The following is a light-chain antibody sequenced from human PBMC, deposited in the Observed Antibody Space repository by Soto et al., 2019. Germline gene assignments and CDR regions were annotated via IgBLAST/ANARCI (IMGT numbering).Light chain of an antibody. CDR1: SSDVGGYNY. V-gene: IGLV2-14*01. CDR3: SSYTSSSTPYV. Sequence: QSALTQPASVSGSPGQSITISCIGTSSDVGGYNYVSWYQQHPGKAPKLMIYDVSNRPSGVSNRFSGSKSDNTPSLTISGLQAEDEADYYCSSYTSSSTPYVFGTGTKVTVL. J-gene: IGLJ1*01. CDR2: DVS.